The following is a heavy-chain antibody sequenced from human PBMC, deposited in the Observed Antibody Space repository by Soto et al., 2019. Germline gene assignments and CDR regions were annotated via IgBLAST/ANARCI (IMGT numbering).Heavy chain of an antibody. D-gene: IGHD5-18*01. CDR2: ISPDGGST. CDR3: ARDTGPNGYNYYYFGMDV. Sequence: GGSLRLSCSASGFTFSSYALHWVRQAPGKGLEYVSVISPDGGSTYYANSVKGRFTISRDNSKNTLYLQMNSLRAEDTAVYYCARDTGPNGYNYYYFGMDVWGQGTTVTVSS. V-gene: IGHV3-64*04. J-gene: IGHJ6*02. CDR1: GFTFSSYA.